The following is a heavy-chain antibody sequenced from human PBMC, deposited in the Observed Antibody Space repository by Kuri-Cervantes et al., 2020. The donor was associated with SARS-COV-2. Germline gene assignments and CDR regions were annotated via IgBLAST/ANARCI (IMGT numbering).Heavy chain of an antibody. J-gene: IGHJ6*02. D-gene: IGHD3-10*01. CDR2: INPNSGGT. V-gene: IGHV1-2*04. Sequence: ASVKVSCKASGYTFTGYYMHWVRQAPGQGLEWMGWINPNSGGTNYAQKFQGWVTMTRETSISTAYMELSRLRSDDTAVYYCARASVRGIIITYHSYGMDVWGQRTTVTVSS. CDR3: ARASVRGIIITYHSYGMDV. CDR1: GYTFTGYY.